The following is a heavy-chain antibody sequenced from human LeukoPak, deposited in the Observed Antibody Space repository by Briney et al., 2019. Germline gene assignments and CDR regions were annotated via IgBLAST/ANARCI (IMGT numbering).Heavy chain of an antibody. V-gene: IGHV3-7*01. Sequence: GGSLRLSCAVSGFTFSSYWMSWVRQAPRKGLEWVASIKHDESEKYYVDSVKGRFTIPRDNAKNSLYLQMNSLRAEDTAVYYCARQGGNFDYWGQGTLVTVSS. CDR2: IKHDESEK. CDR1: GFTFSSYW. D-gene: IGHD2-15*01. J-gene: IGHJ4*02. CDR3: ARQGGNFDY.